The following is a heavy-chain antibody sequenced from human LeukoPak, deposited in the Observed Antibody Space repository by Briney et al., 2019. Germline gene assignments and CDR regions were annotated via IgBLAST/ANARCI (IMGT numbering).Heavy chain of an antibody. V-gene: IGHV3-73*01. CDR1: GFTFSGSS. CDR2: IRTKANSYAT. CDR3: TTSYSGNSWYDWFGP. Sequence: GGSLRLSCAASGFTFSGSSIHRVRQASGKGLEWVGLIRTKANSYATAYAASVTGRFTISRDDSKDTSYLQMNSLKTEDTALYFCTTSYSGNSWYDWFGPWGQGTLVTVSS. D-gene: IGHD6-13*01. J-gene: IGHJ5*02.